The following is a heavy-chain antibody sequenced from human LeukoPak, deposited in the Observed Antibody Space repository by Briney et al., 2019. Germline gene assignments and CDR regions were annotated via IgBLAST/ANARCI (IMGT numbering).Heavy chain of an antibody. J-gene: IGHJ6*02. D-gene: IGHD6-13*01. CDR3: ARIRVSIAAAGTEAYYYYYGMDV. V-gene: IGHV2-70*11. Sequence: SGPTLVNPTQTLTLTCTFSVFSLSTSGMCVSWIRQPPGKALEWLARIDWDDDNYYSTSLKTRLTISKDTSKNQVVLTMTNMDPVDTATYYCARIRVSIAAAGTEAYYYYYGMDVWGQGTTVTVSS. CDR2: IDWDDDN. CDR1: VFSLSTSGMC.